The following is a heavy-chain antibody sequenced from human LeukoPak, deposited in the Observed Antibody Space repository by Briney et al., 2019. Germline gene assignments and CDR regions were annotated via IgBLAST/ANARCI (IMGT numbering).Heavy chain of an antibody. CDR1: GYSISGGYY. Sequence: PSETLSLTCTVSGYSISGGYYWGWIRQPPGKGLEWIGSIYHSGSTYYNPSLKRRVTISVDTSKNQFSLKLSSVTAADTAVYYCARGRQHDYWGQGTLVTVSS. J-gene: IGHJ4*02. D-gene: IGHD2-2*01. CDR3: ARGRQHDY. V-gene: IGHV4-38-2*02. CDR2: IYHSGST.